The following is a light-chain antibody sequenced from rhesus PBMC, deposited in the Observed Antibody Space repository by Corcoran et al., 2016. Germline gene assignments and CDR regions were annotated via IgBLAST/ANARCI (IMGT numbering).Light chain of an antibody. CDR3: LQSSNWLT. Sequence: DIVMTQSPATLALSPGERATLSCRASQSVSSYLAWYQQKPGQAPRPLIYGASSRATGIPDRCSGSGSGTEFNLTISSLEPEDVGVYFCLQSSNWLTFGGGTKVEIK. V-gene: IGKV3-24*04. J-gene: IGKJ4*01. CDR2: GAS. CDR1: QSVSSY.